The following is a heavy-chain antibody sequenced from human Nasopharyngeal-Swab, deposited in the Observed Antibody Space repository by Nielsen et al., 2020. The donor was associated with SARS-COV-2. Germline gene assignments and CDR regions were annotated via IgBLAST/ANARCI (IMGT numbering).Heavy chain of an antibody. V-gene: IGHV3-30*18. CDR1: GFTFSSYG. CDR2: ISYDGSNK. Sequence: GESLKISCAASGFTFSSYGMHWVRQAPGKGLEWVAVISYDGSNKYYADSVKGRFTISRDNSKNTLYLQMNSLRAEDTAVYYCAKVSGHSSGWYTPAGAFDIWGQGTMVTVSS. CDR3: AKVSGHSSGWYTPAGAFDI. J-gene: IGHJ3*02. D-gene: IGHD6-19*01.